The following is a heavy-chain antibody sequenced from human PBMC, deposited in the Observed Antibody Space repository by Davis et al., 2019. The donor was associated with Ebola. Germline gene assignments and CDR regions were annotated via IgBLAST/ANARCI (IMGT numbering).Heavy chain of an antibody. Sequence: SETLSLTCAVYGGSFSGYYWSWIRQPPGKGLEWIGETNHSGSTNYNPSLKSRVTISVDTSKNQFSLKLSSVTAADTAVYYCARAMTTVTTVWFDPWGQGTLVTVSS. CDR2: TNHSGST. CDR3: ARAMTTVTTVWFDP. V-gene: IGHV4-34*01. J-gene: IGHJ5*02. CDR1: GGSFSGYY. D-gene: IGHD4-17*01.